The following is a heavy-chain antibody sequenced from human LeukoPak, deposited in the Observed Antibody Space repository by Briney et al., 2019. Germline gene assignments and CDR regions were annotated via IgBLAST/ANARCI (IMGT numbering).Heavy chain of an antibody. CDR3: ASGYGSGSDDYLDY. J-gene: IGHJ4*02. CDR1: GFTFSRYG. Sequence: PGGSLRLSCAASGFTFSRYGMHWVRQAPGKGLEWLAVIWYDGSNKYYADSVKGRFAISRDNSKNTLYLQMNSLRAEDTAVYYCASGYGSGSDDYLDYWGQGALVTVSS. CDR2: IWYDGSNK. V-gene: IGHV3-33*03. D-gene: IGHD3-10*01.